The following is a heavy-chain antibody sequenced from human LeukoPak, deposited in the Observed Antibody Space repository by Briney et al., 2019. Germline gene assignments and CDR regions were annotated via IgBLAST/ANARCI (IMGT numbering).Heavy chain of an antibody. J-gene: IGHJ4*02. D-gene: IGHD3-22*01. CDR2: MNPNTGNT. CDR3: ARGRDSRGYHYDY. CDR1: GYTFTSYG. Sequence: ASVKVSCKASGYTFTSYGISWVRQATGQGLEWMGWMNPNTGNTGYAQKLQGRVTMTRNTSISTAYMELSSLRFEDTAIYYCARGRDSRGYHYDYWGQGTLVTVSS. V-gene: IGHV1-8*02.